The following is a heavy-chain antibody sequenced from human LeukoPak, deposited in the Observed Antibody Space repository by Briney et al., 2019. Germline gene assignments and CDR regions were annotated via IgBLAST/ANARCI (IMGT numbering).Heavy chain of an antibody. D-gene: IGHD6-25*01. CDR3: AKVETGYSSGPSDY. CDR2: ISSSSSYI. CDR1: GFTFSTYN. Sequence: PGGSLRLSCAASGFTFSTYNMNWVRQTPRKGLEWVSSISSSSSYIYYADSVKGRFTISRDNAQNSLYLQMNSLRVEDTAVFYCAKVETGYSSGPSDYWGQGTLVTVSS. J-gene: IGHJ4*02. V-gene: IGHV3-21*01.